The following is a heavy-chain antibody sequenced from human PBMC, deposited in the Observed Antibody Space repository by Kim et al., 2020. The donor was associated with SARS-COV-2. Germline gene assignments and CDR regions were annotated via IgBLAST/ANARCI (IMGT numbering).Heavy chain of an antibody. J-gene: IGHJ6*02. CDR1: GYTFTSYD. Sequence: ASVKVSCKASGYTFTSYDINWVRQATGQGLEWMGWMNPNSCNTGYAQKFQGRVTMTRNTSISTAYMELSSLRSEDTAVYYCAVWLETNYYYYGMDVWGQGTTVTVSS. CDR3: AVWLETNYYYYGMDV. V-gene: IGHV1-8*01. CDR2: MNPNSCNT. D-gene: IGHD6-19*01.